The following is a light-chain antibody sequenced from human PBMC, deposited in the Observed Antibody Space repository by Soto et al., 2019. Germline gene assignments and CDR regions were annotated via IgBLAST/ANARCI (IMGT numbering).Light chain of an antibody. J-gene: IGLJ1*01. V-gene: IGLV3-9*01. CDR3: QVWDSSTGV. Sequence: SYELTQPLSVSVALGQTARITCGGNNIGIKNVHWYQQKPGQAPVLVIYRDSNRPSGIPERFSGSNSGNTATLTISRAQAGDEADYYCQVWDSSTGVFGTGTKLTVL. CDR2: RDS. CDR1: NIGIKN.